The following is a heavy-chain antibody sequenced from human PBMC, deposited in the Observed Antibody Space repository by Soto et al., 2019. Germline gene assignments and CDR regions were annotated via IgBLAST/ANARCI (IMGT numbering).Heavy chain of an antibody. CDR2: IKHDGSEK. CDR1: GFTFSSYW. Sequence: EVQLVESGGGLVQPGGSLRLSCAASGFTFSSYWMSWVRQAPGKGLEWVANIKHDGSEKYNVDSVRGRFTISRDNAKNSLYLQMNSLTVEDTAVYHWARDQAVAAEWDYWGQGTLVTVSS. J-gene: IGHJ4*02. D-gene: IGHD3-3*01. V-gene: IGHV3-7*01. CDR3: ARDQAVAAEWDY.